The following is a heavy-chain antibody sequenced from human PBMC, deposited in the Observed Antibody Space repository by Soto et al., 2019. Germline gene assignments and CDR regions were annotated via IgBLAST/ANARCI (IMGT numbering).Heavy chain of an antibody. J-gene: IGHJ4*02. Sequence: GGSLRLSCAASGFTFSSYAMSWVRQAPGQGLEWVSAISGSGSNPYYADSVKGRFTISRDNSKNTLYLQMNSLRAEDTALYYCAKTPSMTISDGFDHWGQGTLVTVSS. V-gene: IGHV3-23*01. D-gene: IGHD4-17*01. CDR2: ISGSGSNP. CDR1: GFTFSSYA. CDR3: AKTPSMTISDGFDH.